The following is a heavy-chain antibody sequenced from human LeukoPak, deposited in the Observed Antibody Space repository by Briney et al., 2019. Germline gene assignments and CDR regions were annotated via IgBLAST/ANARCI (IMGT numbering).Heavy chain of an antibody. D-gene: IGHD6-19*01. CDR2: VSHSGNT. Sequence: SETLSLTCTVSGGSVSTYYWSWIRQHPGKELEWIGYVSHSGNTNCNPSLKSRLTMSLDTSKNHFSLRLSAVNAADTAVYYCARAGSGWSFDYWGQGSLVTVSS. J-gene: IGHJ4*02. CDR1: GGSVSTYY. CDR3: ARAGSGWSFDY. V-gene: IGHV4-59*02.